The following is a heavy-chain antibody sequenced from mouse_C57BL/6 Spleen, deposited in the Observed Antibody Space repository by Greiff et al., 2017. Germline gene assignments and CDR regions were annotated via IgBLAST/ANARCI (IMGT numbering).Heavy chain of an antibody. CDR2: IYPGDGDT. Sequence: VHLVESGPELVKPGASVKISCKASGYAFSSSWMNWVKQRPGKGLEWIGRIYPGDGDTNYNGKFKGKATLTADKSSSTAYMQLSSLTSEDSAVYFCARNYYGSSPHYFDYWGQGTTLTVSS. CDR1: GYAFSSSW. V-gene: IGHV1-82*01. CDR3: ARNYYGSSPHYFDY. J-gene: IGHJ2*01. D-gene: IGHD1-1*01.